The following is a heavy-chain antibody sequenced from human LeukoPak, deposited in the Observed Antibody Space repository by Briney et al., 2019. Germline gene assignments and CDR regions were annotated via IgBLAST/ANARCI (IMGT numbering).Heavy chain of an antibody. CDR2: INPTGGST. CDR1: GYTFTTYY. CDR3: ARDEGYCNSINYYLFDY. Sequence: ASVKVSCKASGYTFTTYYMHWVRQAPGQGLEWMGIINPTGGSTTFAQKFQGRVTMTSDTSTSTVYMHPSSLRSEDTAVYYCARDEGYCNSINYYLFDYWGQGSLVTVSS. J-gene: IGHJ4*02. D-gene: IGHD2/OR15-2a*01. V-gene: IGHV1-46*03.